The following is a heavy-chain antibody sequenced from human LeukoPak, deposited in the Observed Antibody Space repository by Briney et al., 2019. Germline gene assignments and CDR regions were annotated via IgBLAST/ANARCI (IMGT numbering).Heavy chain of an antibody. CDR3: ARGYDSSAYLDY. D-gene: IGHD3-22*01. V-gene: IGHV4-34*01. J-gene: IGHJ4*02. CDR2: INHSGST. CDR1: GGSLSGYY. Sequence: SETLSLTCAVYGGSLSGYYWSWIRQPPGKGLEWIGEINHSGSTNYNPSLKSRVTISVDTSKNQFSLKLSSVTAADTAVYYCARGYDSSAYLDYWGQGTLVTVSS.